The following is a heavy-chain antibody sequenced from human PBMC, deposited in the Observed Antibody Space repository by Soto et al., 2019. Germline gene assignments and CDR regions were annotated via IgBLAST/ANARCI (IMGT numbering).Heavy chain of an antibody. CDR1: GGSFSGYY. CDR2: INHSGST. V-gene: IGHV4-34*01. J-gene: IGHJ6*03. Sequence: PSETLSLTCAVYGGSFSGYYWSWIRQPPGKGLEWIGEINHSGSTNYNPSLKSRVTISVDTSKNQFSLKLSSVTAADTAVYYCARELGYCSGGSCYSGFWYYYYYMDVWGKGTTVTGSS. D-gene: IGHD2-15*01. CDR3: ARELGYCSGGSCYSGFWYYYYYMDV.